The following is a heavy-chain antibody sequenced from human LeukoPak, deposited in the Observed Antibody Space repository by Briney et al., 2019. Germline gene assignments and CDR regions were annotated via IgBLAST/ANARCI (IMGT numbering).Heavy chain of an antibody. D-gene: IGHD1-26*01. CDR3: ARDYRLTQLQH. V-gene: IGHV4-39*07. CDR1: GGSISSSSYY. CDR2: IYYSGST. Sequence: PSETLSLTCTVSGGSISSSSYYWGWLRQPPGKGLEWIGSIYYSGSTYYNPSLKSRVTMSVDTSKNQFSLKLSSVTAADTAVYYCARDYRLTQLQHWGQGTLITVSS. J-gene: IGHJ1*01.